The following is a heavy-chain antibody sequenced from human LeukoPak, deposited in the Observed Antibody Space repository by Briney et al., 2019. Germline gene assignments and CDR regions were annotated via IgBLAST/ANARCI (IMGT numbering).Heavy chain of an antibody. CDR3: AGFNTPSYYYYGMDV. Sequence: PSETLSLTCTVSGGSISSYYWSWIRQPPGKGLEWIGYIYYSGSTNYNPSLKSRVTISVDTSKNQFSLKLSSVTAADTAVYYCAGFNTPSYYYYGMDVWGQGTTVTVPS. V-gene: IGHV4-59*01. J-gene: IGHJ6*02. D-gene: IGHD2-2*02. CDR1: GGSISSYY. CDR2: IYYSGST.